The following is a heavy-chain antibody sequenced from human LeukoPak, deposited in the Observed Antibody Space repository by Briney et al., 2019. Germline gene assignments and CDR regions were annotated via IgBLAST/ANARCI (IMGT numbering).Heavy chain of an antibody. J-gene: IGHJ4*02. V-gene: IGHV3-23*01. CDR1: GFTFRSIA. D-gene: IGHD1-1*01. CDR3: AKGQELDDGVFDS. Sequence: TGGSLGLSCAASGFTFRSIAMTWVRQAPGKGLEWVSSIRSNGDNTYHADSVKGRFTISRDNSKNTLYLQMNRLRVEDTAIYYCAKGQELDDGVFDSWGQGTLVTVSS. CDR2: IRSNGDNT.